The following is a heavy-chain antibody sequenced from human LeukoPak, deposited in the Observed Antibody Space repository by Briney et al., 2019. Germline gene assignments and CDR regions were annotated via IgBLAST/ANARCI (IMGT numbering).Heavy chain of an antibody. Sequence: SETLSLTCTVSGGSISSYYWSWIRQPPGKGLEWIGYIYYSGSTNYNPSLKSRVSISVDTSKNQFSLKLSSVTAADTAVYYCARKYYDFWSGYYYWGQGTLVTVSS. J-gene: IGHJ4*02. D-gene: IGHD3-3*01. CDR1: GGSISSYY. CDR3: ARKYYDFWSGYYY. V-gene: IGHV4-59*01. CDR2: IYYSGST.